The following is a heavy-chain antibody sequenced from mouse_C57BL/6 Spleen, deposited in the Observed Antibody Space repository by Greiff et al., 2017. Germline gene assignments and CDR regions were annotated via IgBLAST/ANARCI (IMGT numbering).Heavy chain of an antibody. D-gene: IGHD2-5*01. Sequence: QVHLKQSGAELVRPGASVTLSCKASGYTFTDYEMHWVKQTPVHGLEWIGAIDPETGGTAYNQKFKGKAILTADKSSSTAYMELRSLTAEDSAVYYCTRSGIPDSNYVLPFAYWGQGTLVTVSA. J-gene: IGHJ3*01. CDR2: IDPETGGT. CDR1: GYTFTDYE. V-gene: IGHV1-15*01. CDR3: TRSGIPDSNYVLPFAY.